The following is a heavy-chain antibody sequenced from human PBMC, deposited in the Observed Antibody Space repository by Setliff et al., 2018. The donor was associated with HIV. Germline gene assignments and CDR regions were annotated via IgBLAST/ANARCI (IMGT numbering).Heavy chain of an antibody. V-gene: IGHV3-64*02. D-gene: IGHD1-26*01. Sequence: GESLKISCAASGFAFSAYAMHWVRQAPGKGLEFVSGITSNAESTFYADSVRGRFTISRDNSKKTLYLHLGSLKPEDTAVYYCARGGATILAGFDYWGQGALVTVSS. CDR3: ARGGATILAGFDY. CDR1: GFAFSAYA. CDR2: ITSNAEST. J-gene: IGHJ4*02.